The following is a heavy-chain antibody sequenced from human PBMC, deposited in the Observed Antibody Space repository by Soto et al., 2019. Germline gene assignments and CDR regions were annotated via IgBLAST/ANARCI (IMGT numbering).Heavy chain of an antibody. CDR3: ARAPYDSSGSYPRWFDP. J-gene: IGHJ5*02. CDR2: INAGNGNA. CDR1: GYTFTSYA. V-gene: IGHV1-3*01. D-gene: IGHD3-22*01. Sequence: ASVKVSCKASGYTFTSYAMHWVRQAPGQRLEWMGWINAGNGNAKYSQKFQGRVTITRDTSASTAYMELSSLRSEDTAVYYCARAPYDSSGSYPRWFDPWGQGTLVPVSS.